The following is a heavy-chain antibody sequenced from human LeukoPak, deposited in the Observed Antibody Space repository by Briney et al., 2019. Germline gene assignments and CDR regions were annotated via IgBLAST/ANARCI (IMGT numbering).Heavy chain of an antibody. V-gene: IGHV1-18*01. J-gene: IGHJ6*02. CDR1: GYTFTSYG. CDR2: ISAYNGNT. D-gene: IGHD3-10*01. Sequence: ASVKVSFKASGYTFTSYGISWVRQAPGQGLEGMGWISAYNGNTNYAQKLQGRVTMTTDTSTSTAYMELRSLRSDDTAVYYCARWGVLLWFGELFGSHGMDVWGQATTVTVSS. CDR3: ARWGVLLWFGELFGSHGMDV.